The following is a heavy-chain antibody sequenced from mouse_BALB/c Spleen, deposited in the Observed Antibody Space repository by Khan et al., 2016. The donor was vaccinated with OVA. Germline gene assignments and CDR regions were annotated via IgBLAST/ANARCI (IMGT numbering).Heavy chain of an antibody. V-gene: IGHV1S41*01. CDR3: ARENYYGSSHYAMDY. CDR2: ISPGSGTP. CDR1: GYTFTSYW. J-gene: IGHJ4*01. D-gene: IGHD1-1*01. Sequence: DLVKPGASVKLSCKASGYTFTSYWINWIKQRPGQGLEWIGRISPGSGTPYYNEMFKGKATLNVDTSSSTAYIQPSSLSSEESAVYFCARENYYGSSHYAMDYWGQGTSVTASS.